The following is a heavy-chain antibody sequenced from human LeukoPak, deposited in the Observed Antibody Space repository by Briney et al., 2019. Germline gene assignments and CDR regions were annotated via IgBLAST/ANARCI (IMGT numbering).Heavy chain of an antibody. CDR3: AREAGYDYAPLDF. CDR1: GFTFSGYG. V-gene: IGHV3-30*03. D-gene: IGHD5-18*01. Sequence: GGSLRLSCAASGFTFSGYGVQWVRQAPGEGLDWVAVISSDGSIRHYADSVKGRFTISRDNSRNTLDLQMNSLKEEDTAVYYCAREAGYDYAPLDFWGQGTLVTVSS. CDR2: ISSDGSIR. J-gene: IGHJ4*02.